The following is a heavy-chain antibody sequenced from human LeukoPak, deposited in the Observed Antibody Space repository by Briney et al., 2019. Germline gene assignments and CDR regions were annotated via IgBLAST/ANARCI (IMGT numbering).Heavy chain of an antibody. D-gene: IGHD6-19*01. CDR2: VDYSGST. CDR1: GGSIFIGSYY. J-gene: IGHJ4*02. Sequence: SETLSLTCTVSGGSIFIGSYYWGWIRQPPGKGLEWIGSVDYSGSTYYSPSLKSRVTVSVDTSKNQFSLKLSSVTAADTAVYYCARQAVAGTFDYWGQGTLVTVSS. V-gene: IGHV4-39*01. CDR3: ARQAVAGTFDY.